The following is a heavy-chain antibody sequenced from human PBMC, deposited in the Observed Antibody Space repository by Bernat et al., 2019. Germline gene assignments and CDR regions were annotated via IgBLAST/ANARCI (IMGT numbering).Heavy chain of an antibody. V-gene: IGHV3-30-3*01. CDR3: ARDTVSGYSSSWRFDY. Sequence: QVQLVESGGGVVQPGRSLRLSCAASGFTFSSYAMHWVRQAPGKGLEWVAVISYDGSNKYYADSVKGRFTISRDNSKNTLYLQMNSLSAEDTAVYYCARDTVSGYSSSWRFDYWGQGTLVTVSS. CDR2: ISYDGSNK. J-gene: IGHJ4*02. CDR1: GFTFSSYA. D-gene: IGHD6-13*01.